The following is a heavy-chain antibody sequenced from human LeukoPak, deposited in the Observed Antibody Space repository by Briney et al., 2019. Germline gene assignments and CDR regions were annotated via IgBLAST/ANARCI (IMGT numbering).Heavy chain of an antibody. D-gene: IGHD6-6*01. V-gene: IGHV3-21*01. CDR2: ISSSSSYI. CDR1: GFTFSSYS. CDR3: AREKYSSSSHYFDY. Sequence: GGSLRLFCAASGFTFSSYSMNWVRQAPGKGLEWVSSISSSSSYIYYADSVKGRFTISRDNAKNSLYLQMNSLRAEDTAVYYCAREKYSSSSHYFDYWGQGTLVTVSS. J-gene: IGHJ4*02.